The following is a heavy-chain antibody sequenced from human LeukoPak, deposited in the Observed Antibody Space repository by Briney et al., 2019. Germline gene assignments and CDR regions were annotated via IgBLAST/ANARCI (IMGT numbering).Heavy chain of an antibody. J-gene: IGHJ5*02. CDR1: GFTFSSYA. V-gene: IGHV3-15*01. CDR2: IKSKTDGGTT. Sequence: GGSLRLSCAASGFTFSSYAMSWVRQAPGKGLEWVGRIKSKTDGGTTDYAAPVKGRFTISRDDSKNTLYLQMNSLKTEDTAVYYCTTRYCSSTSCSGGGWFDPWGQGTLVTVSS. D-gene: IGHD2-2*01. CDR3: TTRYCSSTSCSGGGWFDP.